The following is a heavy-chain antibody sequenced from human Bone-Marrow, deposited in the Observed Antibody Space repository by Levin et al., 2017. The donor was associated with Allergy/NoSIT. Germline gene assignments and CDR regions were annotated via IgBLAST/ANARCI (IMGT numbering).Heavy chain of an antibody. J-gene: IGHJ4*02. Sequence: GVLRLSCTASGFTFGDFDMTWFRQAPGKGLEWVGLIKSKVYGGTTEYAASVKGRFTMSRDDSKSIAYLQMNSLKNEDTAVYFCTAVAGDYWGQGTPVNVSS. CDR1: GFTFGDFD. CDR3: TAVAGDY. V-gene: IGHV3-49*03. CDR2: IKSKVYGGTT. D-gene: IGHD6-19*01.